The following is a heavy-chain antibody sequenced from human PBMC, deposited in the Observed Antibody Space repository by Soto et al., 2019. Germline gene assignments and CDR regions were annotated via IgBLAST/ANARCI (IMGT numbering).Heavy chain of an antibody. D-gene: IGHD6-6*01. CDR2: INHSGST. J-gene: IGHJ4*02. Sequence: QVQLQQWGAGLLKPSETLSLTCAVYGGSFSGYYWSWIRQPPGKGLEWIGEINHSGSTNYNPSLKSRVTISVDTSKNQFSLKLSSVTAADAAVYYCAGLYSSSSRDYWGQGTLVTVSS. CDR3: AGLYSSSSRDY. V-gene: IGHV4-34*01. CDR1: GGSFSGYY.